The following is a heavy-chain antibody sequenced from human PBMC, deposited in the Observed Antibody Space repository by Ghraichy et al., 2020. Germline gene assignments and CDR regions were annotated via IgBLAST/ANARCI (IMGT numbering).Heavy chain of an antibody. V-gene: IGHV1-3*01. CDR1: GYTFTSYA. J-gene: IGHJ6*02. CDR2: INAGNGNT. Sequence: ALVKVSCKASGYTFTSYAMHWVRQAPGQRLEWMGWINAGNGNTKYSQKFQGRVTITRDTSASTAYMELSSLRSEDTAVYYCALLGAGYYYYGMDVWGQGTTVTVSS. CDR3: ALLGAGYYYYGMDV.